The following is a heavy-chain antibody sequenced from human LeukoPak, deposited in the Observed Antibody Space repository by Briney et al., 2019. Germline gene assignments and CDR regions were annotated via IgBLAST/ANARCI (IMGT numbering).Heavy chain of an antibody. J-gene: IGHJ4*02. CDR2: ISGSSGST. Sequence: GGSLRLSCAASGFTFSSYAMSWVRQAPGKGLEWVSGISGSSGSTYDADSVKGRFTISRDNAKNTVYLQMNSLRAEDTAFYYCASGSGSYYNAFDCWGQGTLVTVSS. CDR1: GFTFSSYA. V-gene: IGHV3-23*01. CDR3: ASGSGSYYNAFDC. D-gene: IGHD3-10*01.